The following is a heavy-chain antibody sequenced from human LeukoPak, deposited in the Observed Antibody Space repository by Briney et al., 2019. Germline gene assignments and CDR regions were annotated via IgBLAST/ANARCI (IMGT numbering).Heavy chain of an antibody. Sequence: PEGSLRLSCAASGFTVGSNYVSWVRQAPGKGLEWVSFIYSGGTTYYADSVKGRFTISRDNSKNTLSLQMNSLRAEDTAVYYCARDGDSGSYLAYFQDWGQGTLVTVSS. D-gene: IGHD1-26*01. CDR3: ARDGDSGSYLAYFQD. V-gene: IGHV3-53*01. J-gene: IGHJ1*01. CDR1: GFTVGSNY. CDR2: IYSGGTT.